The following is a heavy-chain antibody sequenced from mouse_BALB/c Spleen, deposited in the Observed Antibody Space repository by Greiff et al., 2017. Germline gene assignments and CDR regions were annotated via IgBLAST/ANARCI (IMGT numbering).Heavy chain of an antibody. Sequence: EVQLQQSGAELVKPGASVKLSCTASGFNIKDTYMHWVKQRPEQGLEWIGRIDPANGNTKYDPKFQGKATITADTSSNTAYLQLSSLTSEDTAVYYCARLDYGTSYWYFDVWGAGTTVTVAS. CDR3: ARLDYGTSYWYFDV. CDR1: GFNIKDTY. V-gene: IGHV14-3*02. CDR2: IDPANGNT. J-gene: IGHJ1*01. D-gene: IGHD1-1*01.